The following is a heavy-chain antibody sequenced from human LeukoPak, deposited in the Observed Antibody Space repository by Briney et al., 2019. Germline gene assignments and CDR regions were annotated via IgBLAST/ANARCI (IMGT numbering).Heavy chain of an antibody. Sequence: SGLTLVKPTQTLTLTCTFSGISLSTSGVGVGWIRQPPGKALEWLALIYWDDDKRYSPSLKSRLTITKDTSKNQVVLTMTNMDPVDTATYYCASARFGEFFDYWGQGTLVTVSS. CDR1: GISLSTSGVG. J-gene: IGHJ4*02. CDR3: ASARFGEFFDY. CDR2: IYWDDDK. D-gene: IGHD3-10*01. V-gene: IGHV2-5*02.